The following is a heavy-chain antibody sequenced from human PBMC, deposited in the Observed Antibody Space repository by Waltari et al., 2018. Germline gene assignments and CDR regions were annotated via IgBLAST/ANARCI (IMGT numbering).Heavy chain of an antibody. V-gene: IGHV3-48*03. J-gene: IGHJ4*02. CDR1: GFTFSSYE. D-gene: IGHD3-10*01. CDR3: AREGVYYGSGGGYFDY. CDR2: ISSMGSTI. Sequence: EVQLVESGGGLVQPGGSLRLSCAASGFTFSSYEMNWVRQAPGKGLEWVSYISSMGSTIYYADSVKGQFAIARDNAKNAVYRQMNSLRAEETAVYYCAREGVYYGSGGGYFDYWGQGTLVTVSS.